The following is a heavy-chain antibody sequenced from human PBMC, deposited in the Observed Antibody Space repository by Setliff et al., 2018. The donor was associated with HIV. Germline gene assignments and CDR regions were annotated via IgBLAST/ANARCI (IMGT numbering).Heavy chain of an antibody. V-gene: IGHV4-4*09. J-gene: IGHJ4*02. D-gene: IGHD3-10*01. Sequence: SETLSLTCTVSGGSISSYYWSWIRQPPGKGLEWLGHIYSSGSTNYNPSLKSRVTISVDTSKNQFSLKLYSVTAVDTAVYYCARAYFGSGIYYWGQGTQVTAPQ. CDR2: IYSSGST. CDR3: ARAYFGSGIYY. CDR1: GGSISSYY.